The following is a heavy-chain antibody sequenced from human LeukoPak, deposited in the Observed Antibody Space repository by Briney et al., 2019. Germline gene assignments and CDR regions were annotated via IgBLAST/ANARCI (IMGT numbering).Heavy chain of an antibody. D-gene: IGHD3-10*02. CDR3: ARVRLSGEIAYYYYYGMDV. Sequence: GASVKVSCKASGYTFTSYGISWVRQAPGQGLEWMGWISAYNGNTNYAQKLQGRVTMTTDTSTSTAYMELRSLRSDDTAVYYCARVRLSGEIAYYYYYGMDVWGQGTTVTVYS. CDR1: GYTFTSYG. V-gene: IGHV1-18*01. J-gene: IGHJ6*02. CDR2: ISAYNGNT.